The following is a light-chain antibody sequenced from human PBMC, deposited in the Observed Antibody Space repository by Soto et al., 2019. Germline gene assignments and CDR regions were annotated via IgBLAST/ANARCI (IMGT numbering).Light chain of an antibody. V-gene: IGLV1-47*01. Sequence: QSVLTQPPSASGTPGQRVTISCSGSSSNIGSDFVYWYQQLPGTAPKLLIYHNYQRPSGVPDRFSGSKSCTSGSLAISDRRSEDDDDYYCSAWDDSLSAYVFGAGTKVTVL. CDR2: HNY. J-gene: IGLJ1*01. CDR1: SSNIGSDF. CDR3: SAWDDSLSAYV.